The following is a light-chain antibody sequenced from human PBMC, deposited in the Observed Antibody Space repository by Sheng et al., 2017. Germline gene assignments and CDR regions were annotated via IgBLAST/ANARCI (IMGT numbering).Light chain of an antibody. J-gene: IGLJ3*02. V-gene: IGLV3-21*02. CDR2: DDD. Sequence: YELTQPPSVSVAPGQTARITCGGNNIGSKSVHWYQQKPGQAPVLVVYDDDDRPSGIPERFSGSKSGNTATLTISRVEAGDEADYYCQVWDSTSDHVVFGGGTKLTVL. CDR3: QVWDSTSDHVV. CDR1: NIGSKS.